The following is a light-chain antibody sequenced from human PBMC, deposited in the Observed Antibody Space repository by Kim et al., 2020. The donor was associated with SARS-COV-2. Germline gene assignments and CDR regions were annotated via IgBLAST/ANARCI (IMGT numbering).Light chain of an antibody. V-gene: IGLV2-23*02. CDR3: SSFVDYNTPVI. Sequence: TTCSGTGTSIVVGSYHLVSCYHHHPGKAPNLMISDVNRRPSGVSSRFSGSKSGNTASLTISGLQAEDEADYYCSSFVDYNTPVIFGGGTKVTVL. CDR2: DVN. J-gene: IGLJ2*01. CDR1: SIVVGSYHL.